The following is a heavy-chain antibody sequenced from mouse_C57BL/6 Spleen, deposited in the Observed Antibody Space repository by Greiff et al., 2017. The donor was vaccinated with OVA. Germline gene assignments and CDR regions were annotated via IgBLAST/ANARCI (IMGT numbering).Heavy chain of an antibody. D-gene: IGHD2-4*01. CDR2: INPGSGGT. CDR1: GYAFTNYL. J-gene: IGHJ3*01. V-gene: IGHV1-54*01. CDR3: ARNGDYDPFAY. Sequence: VQLQQSGAELVRPGTSVKVSCKASGYAFTNYLIEWVKQRPGQGLEWIGVINPGSGGTKYNEKFKGKATLTADKSSSTAYMQLSSLTSEDSAVYFCARNGDYDPFAYWGQGTLVTVSA.